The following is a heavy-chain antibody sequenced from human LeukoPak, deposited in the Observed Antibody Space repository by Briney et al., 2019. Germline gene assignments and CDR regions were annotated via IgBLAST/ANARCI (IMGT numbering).Heavy chain of an antibody. CDR2: IHYSGST. J-gene: IGHJ4*02. V-gene: IGHV4-39*01. CDR1: GDSISSRGYY. CDR3: AKRGPGTGWSFDY. Sequence: PSETLSLTCTVSGDSISSRGYYWGWLRQPPGRGLEWIGNIHYSGSTNYNASHKSRVTIAIDTSKNQFSLVLRSVTAADTAVYYCAKRGPGTGWSFDYWGQGTLITVSS. D-gene: IGHD6-19*01.